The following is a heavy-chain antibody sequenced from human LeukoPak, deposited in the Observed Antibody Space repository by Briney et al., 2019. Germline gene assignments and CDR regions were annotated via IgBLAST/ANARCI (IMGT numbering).Heavy chain of an antibody. CDR3: ARATLRGYSYGYGRLDY. CDR2: INHSGST. J-gene: IGHJ4*02. D-gene: IGHD5-18*01. Sequence: SETLSLTCAVYGGSFSGYYWSWIRQPPGKGLEWIGEINHSGSTNYNPSLKSRVTISVDTSKNQFSLKLSSVTAADTAVYYCARATLRGYSYGYGRLDYWGQGTLVTVSS. CDR1: GGSFSGYY. V-gene: IGHV4-34*01.